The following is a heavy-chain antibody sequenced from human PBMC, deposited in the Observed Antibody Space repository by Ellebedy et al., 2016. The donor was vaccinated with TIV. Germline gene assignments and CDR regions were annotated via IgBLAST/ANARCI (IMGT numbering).Heavy chain of an antibody. CDR2: IKQDGSEK. Sequence: GESLKISXAASGFTFSSYAMSWVRQAPGKGLEWVANIKQDGSEKYYVDSVKGRFTISRDNAKNSLYLQMNSLRAEDTAVYYCARGQRITIFGVVIRPYGSGSYPDYWGQGTLVTVSS. CDR1: GFTFSSYA. J-gene: IGHJ4*02. D-gene: IGHD3-3*01. CDR3: ARGQRITIFGVVIRPYGSGSYPDY. V-gene: IGHV3-7*01.